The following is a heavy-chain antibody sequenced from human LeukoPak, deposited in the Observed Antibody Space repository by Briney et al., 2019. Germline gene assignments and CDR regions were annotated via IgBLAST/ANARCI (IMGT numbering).Heavy chain of an antibody. CDR3: ARDLGHDFYPDY. CDR1: GFTFSSYA. CDR2: ISYDGSNK. J-gene: IGHJ4*02. D-gene: IGHD3-3*01. V-gene: IGHV3-30*01. Sequence: GGSLRLSCAASGFTFSSYAMHWVRQAPGKGLEWVAVISYDGSNKYYADSVKGRFTISRDNSKNTLYLQMNSLRAEDTAVYYCARDLGHDFYPDYWGQGTLVTVSS.